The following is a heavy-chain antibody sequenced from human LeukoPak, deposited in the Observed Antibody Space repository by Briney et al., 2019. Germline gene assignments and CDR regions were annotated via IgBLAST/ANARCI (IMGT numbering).Heavy chain of an antibody. CDR2: ISNDESNK. CDR1: GFTFSSYS. J-gene: IGHJ4*02. Sequence: AGGSLRLSCAASGFTFSSYSMNWVRQAPGKGLEWVTVISNDESNKYYADSVKGRFTISRDNSKNMLYLQMNSLRTEDTAVYYCAKVGSGNDYYWGQGTLVTVSS. CDR3: AKVGSGNDYY. V-gene: IGHV3-30*18. D-gene: IGHD5-12*01.